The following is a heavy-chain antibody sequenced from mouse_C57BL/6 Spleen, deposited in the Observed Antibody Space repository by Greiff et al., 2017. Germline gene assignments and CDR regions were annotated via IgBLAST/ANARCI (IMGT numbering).Heavy chain of an antibody. D-gene: IGHD4-1*02. V-gene: IGHV1-82*01. CDR2: IYPGDGDT. Sequence: QVQLKQSGPELVKPGASVKISCKASGYAFSSSWMNWVKQRPGKGLEWIGRIYPGDGDTNYNGKFKGKATLTADKSSSTAYMQLSSLTSEDSAVYFCANWDEENAYWGQGTLVTVSA. CDR3: ANWDEENAY. CDR1: GYAFSSSW. J-gene: IGHJ3*01.